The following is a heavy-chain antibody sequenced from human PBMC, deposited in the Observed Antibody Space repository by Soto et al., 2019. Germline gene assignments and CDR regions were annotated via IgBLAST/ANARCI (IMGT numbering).Heavy chain of an antibody. CDR3: ARALGRSSSKGDY. CDR2: IXHSGSX. CDR1: DGSFGGHY. Sequence: XTRSLTYAVYDGSFGGHYWSWIRQPPGKGLEWIGEIXHSGSXNYNTYIKSRXXISVDKSXXQFYMKLSSVTAAETAVYYCARALGRSSSKGDYWGQGTLVTVSS. J-gene: IGHJ4*02. V-gene: IGHV4-34*01. D-gene: IGHD6-13*01.